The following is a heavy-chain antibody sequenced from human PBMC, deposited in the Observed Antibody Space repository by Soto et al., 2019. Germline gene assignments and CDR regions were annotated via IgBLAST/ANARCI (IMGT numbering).Heavy chain of an antibody. CDR3: ARPDPYCSSTSCPFDY. CDR1: GFTFSSYS. Sequence: GGSLRLSCAASGFTFSSYSMNWVRQAPGKGLEWVSYISSSSSTIYYADSVKGRFTISRDNAKNSLYLQMNSLRAEDTAVYYCARPDPYCSSTSCPFDYWGQGTLVTVSS. CDR2: ISSSSSTI. J-gene: IGHJ4*02. V-gene: IGHV3-48*01. D-gene: IGHD2-2*01.